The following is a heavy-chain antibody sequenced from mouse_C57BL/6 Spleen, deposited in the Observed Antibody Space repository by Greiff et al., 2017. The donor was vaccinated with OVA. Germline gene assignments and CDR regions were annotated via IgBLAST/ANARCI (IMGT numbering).Heavy chain of an antibody. D-gene: IGHD1-1*01. Sequence: QVQLKHSGPELVKPGASVQISCKASGYAFSSSWMNWVKQRPGKGLEWIGRIYPGDGDTNYNGKFKGKATLTADKSSSTAYMQLSSLTSEDSAVYFCARDYYGSSPFDYWGQGTTLTVSS. CDR3: ARDYYGSSPFDY. CDR1: GYAFSSSW. J-gene: IGHJ2*01. CDR2: IYPGDGDT. V-gene: IGHV1-82*01.